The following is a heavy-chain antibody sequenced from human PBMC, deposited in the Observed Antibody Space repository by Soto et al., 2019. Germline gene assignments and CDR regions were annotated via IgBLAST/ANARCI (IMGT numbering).Heavy chain of an antibody. Sequence: QVQLEQSGAEVKKPGASVKVSCKTSGYTFTSYTLHWVRQAPGQGLEWMGWINAGNGREKYSQRFKDRVSLSTDKPAATAYMELRSLRSEDTAMYYCARGGGWVGEASFDSWGQGTLVTVSS. CDR2: INAGNGRE. CDR1: GYTFTSYT. CDR3: ARGGGWVGEASFDS. D-gene: IGHD3-10*01. J-gene: IGHJ4*02. V-gene: IGHV1-3*01.